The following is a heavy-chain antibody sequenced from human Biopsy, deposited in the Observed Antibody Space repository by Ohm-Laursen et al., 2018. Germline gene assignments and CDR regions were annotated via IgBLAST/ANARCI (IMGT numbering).Heavy chain of an antibody. CDR1: SYTFTDYN. Sequence: ASVKVSCEASSYTFTDYNIHWMRQAPGQGLEWMGWVNPNSGATNSAEKFRGRVTLTRDTSISAVYIELRRLKSDDAAVYFCARDRMTDVFGGPTRTDVFDSWGQGTPVTVSS. V-gene: IGHV1-2*02. D-gene: IGHD3-10*01. CDR3: ARDRMTDVFGGPTRTDVFDS. J-gene: IGHJ4*02. CDR2: VNPNSGAT.